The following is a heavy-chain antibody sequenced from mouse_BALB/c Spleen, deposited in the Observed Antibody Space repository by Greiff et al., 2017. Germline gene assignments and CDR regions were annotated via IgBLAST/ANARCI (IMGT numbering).Heavy chain of an antibody. D-gene: IGHD4-1*01. CDR1: GYTFTSYW. J-gene: IGHJ4*01. CDR2: INPSTGYT. Sequence: LVESGAELAKPGASVKMSCKASGYTFTSYWMHWVKQRPGQGLEWIGYINPSTGYTEYNQKFKDKATLTADKSSSTAYMQLSSLTSEDSAVYYCARSRVNWDGAMDYWGQGTSVTVSS. CDR3: ARSRVNWDGAMDY. V-gene: IGHV1-7*01.